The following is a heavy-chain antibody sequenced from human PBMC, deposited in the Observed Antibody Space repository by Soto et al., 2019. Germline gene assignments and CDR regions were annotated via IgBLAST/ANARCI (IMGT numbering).Heavy chain of an antibody. Sequence: ASVKVSCKASGYTFTSYGISWVRQAPGQGLEWMGWISAYNGNTNYAQKLQGRVTMTTDTSTSTAYMELRSLRSDDTAVYYCARDSDYDSSGFGSYYFDYWGLGTLVTVS. V-gene: IGHV1-18*01. CDR3: ARDSDYDSSGFGSYYFDY. CDR2: ISAYNGNT. D-gene: IGHD3-22*01. J-gene: IGHJ4*02. CDR1: GYTFTSYG.